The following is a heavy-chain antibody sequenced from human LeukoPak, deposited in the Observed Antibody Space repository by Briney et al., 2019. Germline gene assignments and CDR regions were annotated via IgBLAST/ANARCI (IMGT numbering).Heavy chain of an antibody. D-gene: IGHD6-13*01. J-gene: IGHJ5*02. Sequence: PSETLSLTCTVSGYSISSGYYWGWIRQPPGKGLEWIGNIYPTGSTYYNPSLKSRVTISVDTSKNQFSLKVSSVSAADTAVYYCARAYSSSWYWNWFDPWGQGTLVTVSS. CDR3: ARAYSSSWYWNWFDP. CDR1: GYSISSGYY. CDR2: IYPTGST. V-gene: IGHV4-38-2*02.